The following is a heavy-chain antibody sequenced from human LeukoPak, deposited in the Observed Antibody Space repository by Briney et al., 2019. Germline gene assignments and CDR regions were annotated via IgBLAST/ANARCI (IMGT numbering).Heavy chain of an antibody. Sequence: PGGSLRLSCAASGVTFSSYAMNWVRQGPRKGLEWVSAINPGGGSTYYADSVKGRFTISRDNSKNTLYLQMNSLRAEDTAVYYCAKAGGNSFFDYWGQGTLVTVSS. CDR3: AKAGGNSFFDY. CDR2: INPGGGST. CDR1: GVTFSSYA. D-gene: IGHD1-7*01. J-gene: IGHJ4*02. V-gene: IGHV3-23*01.